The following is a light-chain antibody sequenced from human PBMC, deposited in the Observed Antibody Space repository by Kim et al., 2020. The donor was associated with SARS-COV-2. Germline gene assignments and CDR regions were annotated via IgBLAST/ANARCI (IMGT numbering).Light chain of an antibody. CDR2: AAS. Sequence: DIQMTQSPSSLSASEGDRVTITCRASQSISSYLNWYQQKPGKAPKLLIYAASSLQSGVPSRFSGSGSGTDFTLTISSLQPEDFATYYCQQSYSNPYTFGQGTKLEI. V-gene: IGKV1-39*01. J-gene: IGKJ2*01. CDR3: QQSYSNPYT. CDR1: QSISSY.